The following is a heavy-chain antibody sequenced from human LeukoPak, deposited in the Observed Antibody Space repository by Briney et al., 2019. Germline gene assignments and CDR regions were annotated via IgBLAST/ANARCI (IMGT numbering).Heavy chain of an antibody. D-gene: IGHD3-22*01. CDR2: INWNGGST. CDR3: ARELKSPYYYDSSGYPDDAFDI. V-gene: IGHV3-20*01. Sequence: GGSLRLSCAASGFTFDDYGMSWVRQAPGKGLEWVSGINWNGGSTGYADSVKGRFTISRDNAKNSLYLQMNSLRAEDTALYHCARELKSPYYYDSSGYPDDAFDIWGQGTMVTVSS. J-gene: IGHJ3*02. CDR1: GFTFDDYG.